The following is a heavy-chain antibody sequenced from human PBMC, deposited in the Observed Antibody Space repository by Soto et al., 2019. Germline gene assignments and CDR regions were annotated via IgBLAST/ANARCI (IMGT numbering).Heavy chain of an antibody. D-gene: IGHD3-3*01. CDR1: GGSISSYY. J-gene: IGHJ4*02. CDR2: IYYSGST. Sequence: SETLSLTCTVSGGSISSYYWSWIRQPPGKGLEWIGYIYYSGSTNYNPSLKSRVTISVDTSKNQFSLKLSSVTAADTAVYHCARADIDFWSGYSAKYYFDYWGQGTLVTVSS. CDR3: ARADIDFWSGYSAKYYFDY. V-gene: IGHV4-59*08.